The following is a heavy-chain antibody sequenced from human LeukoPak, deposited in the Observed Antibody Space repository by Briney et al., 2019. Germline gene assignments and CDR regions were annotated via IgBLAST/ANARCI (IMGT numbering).Heavy chain of an antibody. CDR3: ARDRSSPYYYYYYMDV. J-gene: IGHJ6*03. Sequence: GGSLRLSCAASGFTFSSYSMNWVRQAPEKGLEWVSSISSSSSYIYYADSVKGRFTISRDNAKNSLHLQMNSLRAEDTAVYYCARDRSSPYYYYYYMDVWGKGTTVTVSS. CDR2: ISSSSSYI. D-gene: IGHD6-19*01. CDR1: GFTFSSYS. V-gene: IGHV3-21*01.